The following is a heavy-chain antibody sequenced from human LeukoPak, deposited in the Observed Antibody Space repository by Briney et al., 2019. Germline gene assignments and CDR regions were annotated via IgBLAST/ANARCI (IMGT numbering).Heavy chain of an antibody. Sequence: PGGSLRLSCAASGFTFSSYGMHWVRQAPGKGLEWVAFIRCDGSNKYYADSVKGRFTISRDNSKNTLYLQMNSLRAEDTAVYYCAKAGGDWGVYYYYYMDVWGKGTTVAISS. CDR3: AKAGGDWGVYYYYYMDV. CDR1: GFTFSSYG. V-gene: IGHV3-30*02. CDR2: IRCDGSNK. J-gene: IGHJ6*03. D-gene: IGHD2-21*02.